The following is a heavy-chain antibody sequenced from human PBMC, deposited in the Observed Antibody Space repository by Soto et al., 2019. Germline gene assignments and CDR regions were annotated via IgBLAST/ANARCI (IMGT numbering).Heavy chain of an antibody. Sequence: GGSLRLSCAASGFTSSSYWIHWVRQAPGKGLVWVSRVSNDGSSTNYADSVKGRFTISRDNAKNTVYLQMNSLRAEDTAVYYCARDTYYYDSSDHFSADAFDIWGQGTMVTVSS. D-gene: IGHD3-22*01. CDR2: VSNDGSST. CDR1: GFTSSSYW. J-gene: IGHJ3*02. V-gene: IGHV3-74*01. CDR3: ARDTYYYDSSDHFSADAFDI.